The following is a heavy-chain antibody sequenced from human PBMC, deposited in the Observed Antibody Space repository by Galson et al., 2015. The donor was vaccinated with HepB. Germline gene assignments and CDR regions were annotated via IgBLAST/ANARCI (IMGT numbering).Heavy chain of an antibody. J-gene: IGHJ3*02. Sequence: SVTVSCKASGGTFSSYAISWVRQAPGQGLEWTGGIIPIFGIANYAQKFQGRVTITADESTRTAYMELSSLRSEDTAVYYCARGVMTPVVNAFDIWGQGTMVTVSS. CDR3: ARGVMTPVVNAFDI. CDR2: IIPIFGIA. D-gene: IGHD2-21*02. V-gene: IGHV1-69*13. CDR1: GGTFSSYA.